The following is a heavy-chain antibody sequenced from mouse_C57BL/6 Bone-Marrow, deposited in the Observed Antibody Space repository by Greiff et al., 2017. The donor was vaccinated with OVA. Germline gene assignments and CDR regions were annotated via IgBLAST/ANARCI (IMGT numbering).Heavy chain of an antibody. J-gene: IGHJ1*03. CDR3: ARRNYYGSSFHWYFDV. CDR1: GFTFSSYG. V-gene: IGHV5-6*02. CDR2: ISSGGSYT. D-gene: IGHD1-1*01. Sequence: EVKLVESGGDLVKPGGSLKLSCAASGFTFSSYGMSWVRQTPDKRLEWVATISSGGSYTYYPDSVKGRFTISRDNAKNTLYLQMSSLKSEDTAMYYCARRNYYGSSFHWYFDVWGTGTTVTVSS.